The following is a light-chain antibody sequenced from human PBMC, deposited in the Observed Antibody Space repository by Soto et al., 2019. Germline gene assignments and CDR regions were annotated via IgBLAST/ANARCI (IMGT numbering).Light chain of an antibody. Sequence: EIVLTQSPGTLSLSPGERATLSCRASQSVYSNYLAWYQQKPGQAPKLLIYGASSRATGIPDRFSGSVSGTDFTLTIRRLEREDFAVYFCQEYGSSLRTFGQGTNLEIK. CDR2: GAS. V-gene: IGKV3-20*01. CDR1: QSVYSNY. CDR3: QEYGSSLRT. J-gene: IGKJ2*01.